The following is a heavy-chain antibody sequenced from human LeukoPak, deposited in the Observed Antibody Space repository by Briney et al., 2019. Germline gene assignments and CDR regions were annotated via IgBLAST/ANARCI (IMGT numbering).Heavy chain of an antibody. CDR2: LYSSGTT. J-gene: IGHJ3*02. Sequence: SETLSLTCTVSGASISSGRNYWGWIRQSPGKGLEWIASLYSSGTTHYNPSFRGRVTILVDKSKNQFSLNLGSLTAADTAMYYCARDRDSCGGDCFHDAFDIWGQGTMVTVSS. CDR3: ARDRDSCGGDCFHDAFDI. V-gene: IGHV4-39*07. D-gene: IGHD2-21*02. CDR1: GASISSGRNY.